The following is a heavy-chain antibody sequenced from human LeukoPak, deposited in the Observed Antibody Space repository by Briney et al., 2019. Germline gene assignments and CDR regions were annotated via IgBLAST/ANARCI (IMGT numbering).Heavy chain of an antibody. CDR3: ARQLSAAAGY. Sequence: GGSLRLSCAASGFTFSSYWMSWVRQAPGKGLEWMGIIYPGDSDARYSPSFQGQVTISADKSINTAYLQWSSLKASDTAMYYCARQLSAAAGYWGQGTLVTVSS. V-gene: IGHV5-51*01. CDR2: IYPGDSDA. D-gene: IGHD6-13*01. CDR1: GFTFSSYW. J-gene: IGHJ4*02.